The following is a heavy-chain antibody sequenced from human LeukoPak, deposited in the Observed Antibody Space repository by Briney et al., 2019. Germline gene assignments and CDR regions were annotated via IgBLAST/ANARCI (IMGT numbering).Heavy chain of an antibody. V-gene: IGHV4-34*01. Sequence: SETLSLTCAVYGGSFSGYYWTWIRQTPEKGLEWIGEMNPSGSTNYNPSLKSRVTISVDTSKNQFSLELSSVTAADTAVYYCARGRQDVTMIVVVMTAVSYYMDVWGKGTTVTVSS. CDR1: GGSFSGYY. CDR3: ARGRQDVTMIVVVMTAVSYYMDV. J-gene: IGHJ6*03. D-gene: IGHD3-22*01. CDR2: MNPSGST.